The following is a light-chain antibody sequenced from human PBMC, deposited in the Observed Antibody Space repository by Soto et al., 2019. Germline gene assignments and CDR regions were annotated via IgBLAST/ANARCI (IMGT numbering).Light chain of an antibody. CDR2: WAS. CDR1: QIVLYSSNNKNY. J-gene: IGKJ1*01. V-gene: IGKV4-1*01. CDR3: QQYYSTLRT. Sequence: DIVMTQSPDSLAVSLGERATINFKSSQIVLYSSNNKNYLAWYQQKPGQPPKLLIYWASTRESGVPDRFSGSGSGTDFTLTISSLQAEDVAVYYCQQYYSTLRTFGQGTKVDIK.